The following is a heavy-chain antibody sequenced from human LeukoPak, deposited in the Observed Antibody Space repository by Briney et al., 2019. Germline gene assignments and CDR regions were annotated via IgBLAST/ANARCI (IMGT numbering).Heavy chain of an antibody. V-gene: IGHV4-34*01. Sequence: SETLSLTCAVYGGSFSGYYWSWIRQPPGKGLEWIGEINHSGSTNYNPSLKRRVTISVDTSKNQFSLKLSSVTAADTAVYYCARHRYVSSGYYYFDYWGQGTLVTVSS. J-gene: IGHJ4*02. CDR2: INHSGST. CDR1: GGSFSGYY. D-gene: IGHD3-22*01. CDR3: ARHRYVSSGYYYFDY.